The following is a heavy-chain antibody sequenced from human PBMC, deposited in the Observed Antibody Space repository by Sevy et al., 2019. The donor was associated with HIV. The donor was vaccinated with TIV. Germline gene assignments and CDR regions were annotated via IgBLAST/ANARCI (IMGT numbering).Heavy chain of an antibody. D-gene: IGHD5-18*01. Sequence: GGSLRLSCAASEFTFSDYYMSWIRQAPGKGLEWVSYISSSGSTIYYADSVKGRFTISRDNAKNSLYLQMNSLRAEDTAVYYCARRYTAMVLYYFDYWGQGTLVTVSS. J-gene: IGHJ4*02. CDR2: ISSSGSTI. CDR1: EFTFSDYY. V-gene: IGHV3-11*01. CDR3: ARRYTAMVLYYFDY.